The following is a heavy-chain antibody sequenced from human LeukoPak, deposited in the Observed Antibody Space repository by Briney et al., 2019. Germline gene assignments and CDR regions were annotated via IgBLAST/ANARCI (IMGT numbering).Heavy chain of an antibody. J-gene: IGHJ4*02. CDR2: ISYDGSNK. D-gene: IGHD5-18*01. CDR1: GFTFSSYG. CDR3: AKERHWEYSYGYFDY. Sequence: GRSLRLSCAASGFTFSSYGMHWVRQAPGKGLEWVAVISYDGSNKYYADSVKGRFTISRDNSKNTLYLQMNSLRAEDTAVYYCAKERHWEYSYGYFDYWGQGTLVTVSS. V-gene: IGHV3-30*18.